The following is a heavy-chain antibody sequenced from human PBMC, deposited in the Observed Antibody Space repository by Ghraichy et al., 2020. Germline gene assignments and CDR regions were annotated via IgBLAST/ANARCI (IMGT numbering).Heavy chain of an antibody. CDR1: GGSISSSSYY. V-gene: IGHV4-39*01. CDR2: IYYSGST. J-gene: IGHJ4*02. D-gene: IGHD3-9*01. CDR3: ARYHDILTGYFDY. Sequence: SETLSLTCTVSGGSISSSSYYWGWIRQPPGKGLEWIGSIYYSGSTYYNPSLKSRVTISVDTSKNQFSLKLSSVTAADTAVYYCARYHDILTGYFDYWGQANLVTVSS.